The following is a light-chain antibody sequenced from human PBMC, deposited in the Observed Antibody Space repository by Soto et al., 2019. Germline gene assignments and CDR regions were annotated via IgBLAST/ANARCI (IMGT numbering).Light chain of an antibody. Sequence: VLTQSPATLSLSPGESATLSCRASQSVSSYLAWYQQKPGQAPRLLIYDASNRATGIQARFSGSGSGTDFNITISSLEPEDFAVYYCQQRSNWPPGTVGGGTKVDI. CDR3: QQRSNWPPGT. CDR1: QSVSSY. J-gene: IGKJ4*01. CDR2: DAS. V-gene: IGKV3-11*01.